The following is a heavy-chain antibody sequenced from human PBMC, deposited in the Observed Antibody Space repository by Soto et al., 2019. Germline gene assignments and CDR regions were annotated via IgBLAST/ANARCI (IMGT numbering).Heavy chain of an antibody. J-gene: IGHJ4*02. D-gene: IGHD5-18*01. CDR2: IWYDGSNK. CDR3: ARQPSRRIPLDY. Sequence: QVQLVESGGGVVQPGKSLRLSCAASGFTFSSYAMHWVRQAPGKGLEWVAVIWYDGSNKYYADSVKGRFTSSRDNSNNTRYLQMNSLRAEDTAVYYCARQPSRRIPLDYWGQGTLVTVSS. CDR1: GFTFSSYA. V-gene: IGHV3-33*01.